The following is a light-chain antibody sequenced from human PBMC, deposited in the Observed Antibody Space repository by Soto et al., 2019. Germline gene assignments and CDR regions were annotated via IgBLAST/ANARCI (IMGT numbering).Light chain of an antibody. V-gene: IGKV3-20*01. J-gene: IGKJ1*01. CDR1: QSVSENY. Sequence: IVLTQSPGILYLSTGERATLSWRASQSVSENYLALYQQKPCHAPRLPIYGASNRATGIPDRFSDSGSGTDFTHTIRRMAPEDFAVDDCQQYGSPGTFCQGTKVDIK. CDR3: QQYGSPGT. CDR2: GAS.